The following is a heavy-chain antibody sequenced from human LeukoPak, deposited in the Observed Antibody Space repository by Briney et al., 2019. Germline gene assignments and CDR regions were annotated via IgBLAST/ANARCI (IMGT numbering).Heavy chain of an antibody. D-gene: IGHD1-14*01. CDR2: FYAEDGET. V-gene: IGHV1-24*01. CDR1: GYTLTELS. J-gene: IGHJ6*03. Sequence: ASVKVSCKVSGYTLTELSMHWVRQAPGKGLEWMGGFYAEDGETIYAQKFQGRVTTTEDTSTDTAYMELSSLRSEDTAVYYCATGSAGNLYYYYYMDAWGKGTTVTVSS. CDR3: ATGSAGNLYYYYYMDA.